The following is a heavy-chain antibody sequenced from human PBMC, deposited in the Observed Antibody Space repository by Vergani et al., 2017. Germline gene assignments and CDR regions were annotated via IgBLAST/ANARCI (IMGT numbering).Heavy chain of an antibody. V-gene: IGHV4-38-2*01. D-gene: IGHD2-15*01. J-gene: IGHJ4*02. Sequence: QVQLQESGPGLVKPSETLSLTCAVSGYSISSGYYWGWIRQPPGKGLEWIGSIYHSGSTYYNPSLKSRVTISVDTSKNQFSLKLSSVTAADTAVYYCARSLGVAAIYYFDYWGQGTLVTVSS. CDR3: ARSLGVAAIYYFDY. CDR1: GYSISSGYY. CDR2: IYHSGST.